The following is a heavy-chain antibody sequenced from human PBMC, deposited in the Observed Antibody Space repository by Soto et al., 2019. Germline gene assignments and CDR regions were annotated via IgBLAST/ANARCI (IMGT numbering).Heavy chain of an antibody. J-gene: IGHJ5*02. Sequence: PSETLSLTCTVSGGSISSYYWSWIRQPPGKGLEWIGYIYYSGSTNYNPSLKSRVTISVDTSKNQFSLKLSSVTAADTAVYYCARGGYCSGGSCYGVISNWFDPWGQGTLVTVSS. CDR1: GGSISSYY. D-gene: IGHD2-15*01. CDR2: IYYSGST. V-gene: IGHV4-59*08. CDR3: ARGGYCSGGSCYGVISNWFDP.